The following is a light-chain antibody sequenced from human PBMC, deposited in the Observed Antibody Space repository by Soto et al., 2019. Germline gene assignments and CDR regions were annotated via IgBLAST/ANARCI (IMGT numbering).Light chain of an antibody. V-gene: IGKV3-15*01. Sequence: EIVRTQSPAPLSVSPGERATLSCRASQSVSSNLAWYQQKPGQAPRLLLYGASTRATGIPARFSGSGSGTEFTLTISSLQSEDFEVYYCQQYNNWPPMAFGQGTQVEIK. J-gene: IGKJ1*01. CDR3: QQYNNWPPMA. CDR2: GAS. CDR1: QSVSSN.